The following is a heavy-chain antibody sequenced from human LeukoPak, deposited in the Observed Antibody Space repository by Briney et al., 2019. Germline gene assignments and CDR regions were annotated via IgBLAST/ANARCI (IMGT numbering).Heavy chain of an antibody. Sequence: SSEALSLTCAVYGGSFSGYYWSWIRQPPGKGLEWIGEINHSGSTNYNPSLKSRVTISVDTSKNQFSLKLSSVTAADTAVYYCARGSGSGHGTYYFDYWGQGTLVTVSS. CDR1: GGSFSGYY. V-gene: IGHV4-34*01. CDR3: ARGSGSGHGTYYFDY. CDR2: INHSGST. D-gene: IGHD5-12*01. J-gene: IGHJ4*02.